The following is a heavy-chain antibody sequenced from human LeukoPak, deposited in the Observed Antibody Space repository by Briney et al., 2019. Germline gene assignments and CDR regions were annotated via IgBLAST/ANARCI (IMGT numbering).Heavy chain of an antibody. CDR3: ARSRVSMHFGDY. J-gene: IGHJ4*02. D-gene: IGHD2-21*01. Sequence: GASLKISCKGSGSSFTNYWIAWVRPMRGKGLEWMGTIYPVDSDTKYSPSFRGQVTISADKSTTTAYLQWNSLKASDTAMYYCARSRVSMHFGDYWGQGSLVTVSS. V-gene: IGHV5-51*01. CDR2: IYPVDSDT. CDR1: GSSFTNYW.